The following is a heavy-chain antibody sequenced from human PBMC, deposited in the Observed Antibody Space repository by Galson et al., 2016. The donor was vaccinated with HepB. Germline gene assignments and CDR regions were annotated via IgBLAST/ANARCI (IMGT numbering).Heavy chain of an antibody. Sequence: SLRLSCAASGFTFSFYSMNWVRQAPGKGLEWVSSISTSGTYIYYADSVRGRFTISRDNAKNSLYLQMNSLGAEDTGVYYCTTNYVYWGQGTLVTVSS. D-gene: IGHD1-7*01. CDR2: ISTSGTYI. V-gene: IGHV3-21*03. J-gene: IGHJ4*02. CDR1: GFTFSFYS. CDR3: TTNYVY.